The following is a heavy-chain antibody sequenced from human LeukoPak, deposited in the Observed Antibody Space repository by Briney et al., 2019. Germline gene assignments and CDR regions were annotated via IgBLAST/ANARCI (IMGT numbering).Heavy chain of an antibody. V-gene: IGHV4-61*02. Sequence: SETLSLTFTVSGGSISSGRYYWSWIRQPAGKGLEWIGRIYTSGSANYNPSLKSRVTMSVDTSKNQFSLKLSSVTAADTAVYYCARRRITIFGVVGDAFDIWGQGTMVTVSS. CDR1: GGSISSGRYY. CDR2: IYTSGSA. D-gene: IGHD3-3*01. CDR3: ARRRITIFGVVGDAFDI. J-gene: IGHJ3*02.